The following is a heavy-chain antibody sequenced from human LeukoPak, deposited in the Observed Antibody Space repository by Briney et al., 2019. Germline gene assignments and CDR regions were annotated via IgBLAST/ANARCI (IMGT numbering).Heavy chain of an antibody. CDR2: IYTRGST. CDR3: ARAEINTADFDY. V-gene: IGHV4-4*07. D-gene: IGHD5-18*01. J-gene: IGHJ4*02. CDR1: GGSISSYY. Sequence: SETLSLTCTVSGGSISSYYWSWIRQSAGRGLEWIGRIYTRGSTNYNPSLKSRVSMSVDTSKKQFSLMLSSVTAADTAVYFCARAEINTADFDYWGQGTLVTVSS.